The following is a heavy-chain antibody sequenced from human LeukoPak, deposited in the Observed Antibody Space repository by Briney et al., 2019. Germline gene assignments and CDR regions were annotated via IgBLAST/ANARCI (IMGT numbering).Heavy chain of an antibody. CDR1: GGSFSGYY. CDR2: INHSGST. Sequence: PSETLSLTCAVYGGSFSGYYWSWTRQPPGKGLEWIGEINHSGSTNYNPSLKSRVTISVDTSKNQFSLKLSSVTAADTAVYYCAGEGRSGSYYSWFDPWGQGTLVTVSS. D-gene: IGHD3-10*01. V-gene: IGHV4-34*01. CDR3: AGEGRSGSYYSWFDP. J-gene: IGHJ5*02.